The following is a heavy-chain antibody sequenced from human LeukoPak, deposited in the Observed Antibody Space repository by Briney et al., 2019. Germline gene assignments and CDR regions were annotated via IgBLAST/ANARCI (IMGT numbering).Heavy chain of an antibody. Sequence: ASVKVSCKASGYTFTGYYMHWVRQAPGQGLEWMGWINPNSGGTNYAQKFQGRVTMTRDTSISTAYMELRSLRSDDTAVYYCARAAVDYYDSSVVWFDPWGQGTLVTVSS. CDR2: INPNSGGT. CDR3: ARAAVDYYDSSVVWFDP. D-gene: IGHD3-22*01. V-gene: IGHV1-2*02. J-gene: IGHJ5*02. CDR1: GYTFTGYY.